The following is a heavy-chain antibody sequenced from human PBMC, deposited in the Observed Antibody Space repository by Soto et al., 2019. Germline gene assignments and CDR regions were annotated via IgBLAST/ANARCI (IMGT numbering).Heavy chain of an antibody. CDR1: GSTFSSYS. Sequence: EVQLVESGGGLVKPGGSLRLSCVASGSTFSSYSMNWVRQAPGKGLEWVSSISSSTSYKYYADSVKGRFSISRDNAKNSLYLQMNSLRADDTAVYYCARGSGSSWSSNYYYYAMDVWGQGTTVTVSS. J-gene: IGHJ6*02. V-gene: IGHV3-21*01. CDR2: ISSSTSYK. CDR3: ARGSGSSWSSNYYYYAMDV. D-gene: IGHD6-13*01.